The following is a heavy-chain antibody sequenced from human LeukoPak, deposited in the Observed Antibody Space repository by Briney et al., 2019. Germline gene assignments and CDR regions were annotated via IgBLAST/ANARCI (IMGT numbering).Heavy chain of an antibody. CDR2: ISSSSSYI. CDR1: GFTFSSYS. V-gene: IGHV3-21*01. J-gene: IGHJ4*02. Sequence: PGGSLRLSCAASGFTFSSYSMNWVRQAPGKGLEWVSSISSSSSYIYYADSVKGRFTIAREKAKKSLYLQMNSVRAEDTAVYYCARDHGSGSYYDRMVDYWGQGTLVTVSS. CDR3: ARDHGSGSYYDRMVDY. D-gene: IGHD3-10*01.